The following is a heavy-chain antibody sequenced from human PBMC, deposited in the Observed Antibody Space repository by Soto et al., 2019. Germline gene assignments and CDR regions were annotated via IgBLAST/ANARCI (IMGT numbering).Heavy chain of an antibody. V-gene: IGHV4-4*07. CDR1: GGSISSYY. Sequence: QVQLQESGPGLVKPSETLSLTCTVSGGSISSYYWSWIRQPAGKGLEWIGRIYTSGCTNYNPSLKGRVTMSVDTSKNQFSLKLSSVTAADTAVYYCASHILTGYSYYFDYWGQGTLVTVSS. J-gene: IGHJ4*02. CDR3: ASHILTGYSYYFDY. CDR2: IYTSGCT. D-gene: IGHD3-9*01.